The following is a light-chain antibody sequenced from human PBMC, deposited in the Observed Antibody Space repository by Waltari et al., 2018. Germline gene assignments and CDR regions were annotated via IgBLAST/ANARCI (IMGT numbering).Light chain of an antibody. Sequence: DIQMTQSPSSLAASVGDRGIITCRASQGISKFLAWFRQKPGKAPEPLIYGASSLQSGVPSRFSGSGSGTDFTLTISSLQPEDFASYYCQQYKTFPLTFGGGTKVEIK. CDR2: GAS. CDR3: QQYKTFPLT. CDR1: QGISKF. J-gene: IGKJ4*01. V-gene: IGKV1-16*01.